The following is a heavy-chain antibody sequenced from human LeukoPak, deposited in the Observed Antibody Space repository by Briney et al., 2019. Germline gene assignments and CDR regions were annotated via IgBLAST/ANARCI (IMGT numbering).Heavy chain of an antibody. CDR2: ISGSGDYT. D-gene: IGHD3-10*01. CDR3: AKDLMRHLWFGES. V-gene: IGHV3-23*01. CDR1: GFTFSSHG. Sequence: GGSLRLSCAASGFTFSSHGMSWVRRAPGKGLEWVSTISGSGDYTYYADSVKGRFTIPRDNSKNTLYLQMNSLRAEDTAVYYCAKDLMRHLWFGESWGQGTLVTISS. J-gene: IGHJ5*02.